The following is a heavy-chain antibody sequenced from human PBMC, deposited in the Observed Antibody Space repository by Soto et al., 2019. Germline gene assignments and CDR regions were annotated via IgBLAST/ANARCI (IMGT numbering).Heavy chain of an antibody. CDR3: ALLGYCSGGSCYDPKFFDY. D-gene: IGHD2-15*01. Sequence: ASVKVACKASGYTFTSYGISWVRQAPGQGLEWMGWISAYNGNTNYAQKFQGRVTMTRDTSTSTVYMELSSLRSEDTAVYYCALLGYCSGGSCYDPKFFDYWGQGTPVTVSS. CDR1: GYTFTSYG. CDR2: ISAYNGNT. V-gene: IGHV1-18*01. J-gene: IGHJ4*02.